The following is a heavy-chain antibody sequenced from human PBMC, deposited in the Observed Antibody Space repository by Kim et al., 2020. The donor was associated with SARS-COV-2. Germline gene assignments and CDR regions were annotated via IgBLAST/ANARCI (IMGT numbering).Heavy chain of an antibody. CDR2: IWYDGSNK. J-gene: IGHJ4*02. Sequence: GGSLRLSCAASGFTFSSYGMHWVRQAPGKGLEWVAVIWYDGSNKYYADSVKGRFTISRDNSKNTLYLQMNSLRAEDTAVYYCARGASVHDYDWRPIYFDYWGQGTLVTVSS. CDR1: GFTFSSYG. V-gene: IGHV3-33*01. D-gene: IGHD3-16*01. CDR3: ARGASVHDYDWRPIYFDY.